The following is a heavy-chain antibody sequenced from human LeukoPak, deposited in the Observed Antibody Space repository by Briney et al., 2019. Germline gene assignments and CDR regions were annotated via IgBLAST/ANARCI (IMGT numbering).Heavy chain of an antibody. J-gene: IGHJ4*02. CDR2: INSDGSAT. Sequence: GGSLRLSCAASEFTFSTYWMHWVRQAPGKGLVWVSRINSDGSATSYADSVKGRFSISRDNAKNTLYLQMNSLRAEDTAVYYCVRELTTVVTPFDYWGQGTLVTVSS. CDR3: VRELTTVVTPFDY. D-gene: IGHD4-23*01. V-gene: IGHV3-74*01. CDR1: EFTFSTYW.